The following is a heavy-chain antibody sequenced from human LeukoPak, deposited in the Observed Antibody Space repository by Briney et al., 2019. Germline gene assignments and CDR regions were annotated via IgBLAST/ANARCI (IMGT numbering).Heavy chain of an antibody. CDR1: GFTFSSYA. J-gene: IGHJ6*03. V-gene: IGHV3-30*14. CDR3: ARAQWRTYSYYYMDV. D-gene: IGHD6-19*01. CDR2: ISYDGSNK. Sequence: GRSLRLSCAASGFTFSSYAMHWVRQAPGKGLEWVAVISYDGSNKYYADSVKGRFTISRDDSKNTLYLQMNSLRAEDTAIYYCARAQWRTYSYYYMDVWGKGTTVTVSS.